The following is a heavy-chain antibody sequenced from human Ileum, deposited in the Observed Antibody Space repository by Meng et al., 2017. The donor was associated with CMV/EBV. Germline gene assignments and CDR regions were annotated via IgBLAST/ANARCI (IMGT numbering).Heavy chain of an antibody. CDR2: ISGSGGTT. J-gene: IGHJ4*02. V-gene: IGHV3-23*01. Sequence: GESLKISCAASGFTFTSYAMSWVRQAPGKGLEWVSAISGSGGTTNYADPVRGRFTISRDNSKNTLYLQINSLGVEDTAVCYCAVGKWFFDYWGQG. CDR3: AVGKWFFDY. CDR1: GFTFTSYA. D-gene: IGHD3-22*01.